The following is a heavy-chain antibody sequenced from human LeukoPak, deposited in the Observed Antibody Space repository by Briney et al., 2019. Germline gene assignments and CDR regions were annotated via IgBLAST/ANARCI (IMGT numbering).Heavy chain of an antibody. CDR3: ARDSEQDIVVVPAALRGYYGMDV. Sequence: AGGSLRLSCTASGFSINSYGMHWVRQAPGKGLEWVAVIWYDGSNENYADSVKGRFTISRDNSKNTLYLQMNSLRAEDTAVYYCARDSEQDIVVVPAALRGYYGMDVWGQGTTVTVSS. V-gene: IGHV3-33*01. D-gene: IGHD2-2*01. CDR1: GFSINSYG. CDR2: IWYDGSNE. J-gene: IGHJ6*02.